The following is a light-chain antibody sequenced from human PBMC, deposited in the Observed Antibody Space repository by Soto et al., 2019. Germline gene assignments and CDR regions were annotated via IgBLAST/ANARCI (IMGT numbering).Light chain of an antibody. V-gene: IGKV3-15*01. CDR2: GAS. CDR1: QSVSSN. Sequence: EIVMTQSPATLSVSPGGRATLSCRASQSVSSNLAWYQQKPGQAPRLLIYGASTRATGVPARFSGSGSGTEFTLTISNLQSEDFAVYYCQPYNNWPSWTFGQGTKVDIK. J-gene: IGKJ1*01. CDR3: QPYNNWPSWT.